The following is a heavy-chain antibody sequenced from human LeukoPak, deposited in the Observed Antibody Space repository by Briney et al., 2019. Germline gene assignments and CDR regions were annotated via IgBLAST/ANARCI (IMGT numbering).Heavy chain of an antibody. J-gene: IGHJ4*02. V-gene: IGHV3-48*03. Sequence: GPLRLSCVASGFTFNNYEMTWVRQAPGKGLEWISYISSSGSTIFYADSVKGRFTISRDNAKNSLYLQMNTLRADDTAIYYCARDRSNYFDYWGQGTLVTVSS. CDR2: ISSSGSTI. CDR1: GFTFNNYE. CDR3: ARDRSNYFDY.